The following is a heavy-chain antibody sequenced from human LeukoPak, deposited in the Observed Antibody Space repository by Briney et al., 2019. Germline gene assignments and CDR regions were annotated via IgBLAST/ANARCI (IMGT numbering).Heavy chain of an antibody. V-gene: IGHV3-21*01. CDR3: ARDWNYFSC. CDR1: GITLSNYG. D-gene: IGHD1-1*01. CDR2: ISSSSGSI. J-gene: IGHJ4*02. Sequence: GGSLRLSCAVSGITLSNYGMSWVRQAPGKGLEWVSSISSSSGSIYYADSVKGRFTISRDNAKNSLYLQMNSLRVEDTAVYYCARDWNYFSCWGQGTLVTVSS.